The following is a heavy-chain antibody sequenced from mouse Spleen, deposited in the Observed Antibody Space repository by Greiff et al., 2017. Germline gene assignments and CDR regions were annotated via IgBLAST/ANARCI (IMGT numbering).Heavy chain of an antibody. CDR3: ARRYYPHWYFDV. J-gene: IGHJ1*01. CDR1: GFTFSSYA. D-gene: IGHD2-12*01. Sequence: EVKLMESGGGLVKPGGSLKLSCAASGFTFSSYAMSWVRQTPEKRLEWVATISSGGSYTYYPDSVKGRFTISRDNAKNTLYLQMSSLRSEDTAMYYCARRYYPHWYFDVWGAGTTVTVSS. V-gene: IGHV5-9-1*01. CDR2: ISSGGSYT.